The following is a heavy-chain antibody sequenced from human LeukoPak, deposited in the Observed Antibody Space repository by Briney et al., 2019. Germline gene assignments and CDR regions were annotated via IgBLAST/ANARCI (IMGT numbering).Heavy chain of an antibody. Sequence: GGSLRLSCAASGFTFSSYSMNWVRQAPGKGLEWVSSISSSSNYIYYADSVKGRFTISGDNAKNSLYLQMNSLRAEDTAVYYCAQNFYDSSGLYFDYWGQGTLVAVSS. CDR1: GFTFSSYS. V-gene: IGHV3-21*01. CDR2: ISSSSNYI. D-gene: IGHD3-22*01. CDR3: AQNFYDSSGLYFDY. J-gene: IGHJ4*02.